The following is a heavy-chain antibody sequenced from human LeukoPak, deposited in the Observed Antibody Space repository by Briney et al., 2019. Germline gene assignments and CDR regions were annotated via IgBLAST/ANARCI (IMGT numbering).Heavy chain of an antibody. CDR3: AKDLYYDSSGYLPNGAFDI. J-gene: IGHJ3*02. CDR1: GFTFSSYG. Sequence: GGSLRLSCAASGFTFSSYGMHWVRQAPGKGLEWVAFIRYDGSDKYYADSVKGRFTISRDNSKNTLYLQMNSLRAEDTTVYYCAKDLYYDSSGYLPNGAFDIWGQGTMVTVSS. D-gene: IGHD3-22*01. V-gene: IGHV3-30*02. CDR2: IRYDGSDK.